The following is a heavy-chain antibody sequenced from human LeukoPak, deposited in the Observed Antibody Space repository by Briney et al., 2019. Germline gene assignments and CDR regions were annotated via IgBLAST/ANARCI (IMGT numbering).Heavy chain of an antibody. CDR2: VSWNSGSI. D-gene: IGHD6-19*01. CDR1: GFTFDDYA. CDR3: AKDMTYSSGSPGVY. J-gene: IGHJ4*02. V-gene: IGHV3-9*01. Sequence: GRSLRLSCAASGFTFDDYAMHWVRQAPGKGLEWVSGVSWNSGSIGYADSVKGRFTISRDNAKNSLYLQMNSLRAEDTALYYCAKDMTYSSGSPGVYWGQGTLVTVSS.